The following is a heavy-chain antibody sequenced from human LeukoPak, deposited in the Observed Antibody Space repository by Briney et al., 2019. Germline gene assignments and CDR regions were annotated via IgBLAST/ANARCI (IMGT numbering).Heavy chain of an antibody. CDR3: ARRDSSSWLEYFQH. CDR1: GYTFTSYG. V-gene: IGHV1-3*01. CDR2: INAGNGNT. D-gene: IGHD6-13*01. J-gene: IGHJ1*01. Sequence: ASVKVSCKASGYTFTSYGISWVRQAPGQRLEWMGWINAGNGNTKYSQKFQGRVTITRDTSASTAYMELSSLRSEDTAVYYCARRDSSSWLEYFQHWGQGTLVTVSS.